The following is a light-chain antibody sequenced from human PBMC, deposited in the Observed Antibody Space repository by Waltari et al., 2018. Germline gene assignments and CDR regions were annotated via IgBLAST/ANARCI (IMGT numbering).Light chain of an antibody. CDR3: QQSYSTPWT. Sequence: DIEMTQSPSSLSASVGDRVTITCRASPRISGNLNWYQQKPGRAPKILIYDASSVQSGVPSRFSGRGSGTDFTLTISSLQPEDFATYYCQQSYSTPWTFGQGTKVEIK. CDR1: PRISGN. J-gene: IGKJ1*01. CDR2: DAS. V-gene: IGKV1-39*01.